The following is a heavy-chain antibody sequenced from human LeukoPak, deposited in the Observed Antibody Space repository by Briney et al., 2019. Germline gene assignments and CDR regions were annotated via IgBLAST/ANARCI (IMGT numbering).Heavy chain of an antibody. D-gene: IGHD4-11*01. CDR2: IYYSGTI. Sequence: SETLSLTCTLSGGSISSTTSYWAWIRQPPGKGLEWIASIYYSGTIYTNPSLKSRVTISVDTSPNQFSLIHTSVTAADTAVYYCARHRYSNYVWRYFDFWGQGTLVTVSS. J-gene: IGHJ4*02. V-gene: IGHV4-39*01. CDR3: ARHRYSNYVWRYFDF. CDR1: GGSISSTTSY.